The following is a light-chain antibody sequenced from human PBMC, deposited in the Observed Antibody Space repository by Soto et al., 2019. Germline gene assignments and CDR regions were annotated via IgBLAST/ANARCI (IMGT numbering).Light chain of an antibody. CDR2: DVS. J-gene: IGLJ2*01. CDR1: SSDVGGYNY. CDR3: CSYAGSYPWV. V-gene: IGLV2-11*01. Sequence: QSVLTQPRSVSGSPGQSVTISCTGTSSDVGGYNYVSWYQQHPGKAPKLMIYDVSKRPSVVPDRFSGSKSGNTASLTISGLQAEDEADYYCCSYAGSYPWVFGGGTKLTVL.